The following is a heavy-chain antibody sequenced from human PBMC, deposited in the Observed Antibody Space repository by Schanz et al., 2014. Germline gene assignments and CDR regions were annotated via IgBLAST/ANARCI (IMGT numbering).Heavy chain of an antibody. J-gene: IGHJ6*02. Sequence: QVQLQESGPGLVKPSETLSLTCTVSGGSISTYYWSWIRQPPGNGLEWIGSIYYSGSTYYNPSLKSRVTISVDTSKNQFSLKLSSVTAADTAVYYCARARFTGYYMDVWGQGTAVTVSS. CDR3: ARARFTGYYMDV. V-gene: IGHV4-59*01. D-gene: IGHD3-9*01. CDR1: GGSISTYY. CDR2: IYYSGST.